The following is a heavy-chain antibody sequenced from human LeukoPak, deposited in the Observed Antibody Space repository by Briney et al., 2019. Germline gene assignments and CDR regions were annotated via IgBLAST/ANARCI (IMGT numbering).Heavy chain of an antibody. CDR3: ARGAVVAHFDF. Sequence: ASVKVSCKTSGYTFTSYVMHWVRQAPGQRLEWMGWINTGNDNTKYSQKFQDRVTITSGTSASTAYMELSSLRSEDTAVYFCARGAVVAHFDFWGQGTLVTVSS. D-gene: IGHD3-22*01. CDR2: INTGNDNT. V-gene: IGHV1-3*04. CDR1: GYTFTSYV. J-gene: IGHJ4*02.